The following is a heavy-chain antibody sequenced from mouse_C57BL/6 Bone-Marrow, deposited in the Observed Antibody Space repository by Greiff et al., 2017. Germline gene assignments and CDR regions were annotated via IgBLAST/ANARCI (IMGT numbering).Heavy chain of an antibody. D-gene: IGHD1-1*01. Sequence: EVQRVESGGGLVKPGGSLKLSCAASGFTFSDYGMHWVRQAPEKGLEWVAYISSGSSTIYYADTVKGRFTISRDNAKNTLFLQMTSLRSEDTSMYYCASSIYYYGWFAYWGQGTLVTVSA. J-gene: IGHJ3*01. CDR1: GFTFSDYG. CDR3: ASSIYYYGWFAY. V-gene: IGHV5-17*01. CDR2: ISSGSSTI.